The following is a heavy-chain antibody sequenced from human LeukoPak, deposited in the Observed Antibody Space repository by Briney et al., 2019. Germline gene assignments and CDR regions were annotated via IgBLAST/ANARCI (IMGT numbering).Heavy chain of an antibody. CDR2: ISWNSGSI. CDR3: AKVFGIGYYYGMDV. D-gene: IGHD1-26*01. CDR1: GFTFDDYA. V-gene: IGHV3-9*01. J-gene: IGHJ6*02. Sequence: GGPLRLSCAASGFTFDDYAMHWVRQAPGKGLEWVSGISWNSGSIGYADSVKGRFTISRDNAKNSLYLQMNSLRDEDTALYYCAKVFGIGYYYGMDVWGQGTTVTVSS.